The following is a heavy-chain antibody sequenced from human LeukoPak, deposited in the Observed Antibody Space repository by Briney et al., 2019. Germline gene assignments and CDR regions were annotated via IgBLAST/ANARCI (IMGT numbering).Heavy chain of an antibody. D-gene: IGHD6-13*01. V-gene: IGHV3-23*01. CDR3: AKTGTPWYYFDY. CDR1: GFTFSSYS. CDR2: ISGSGGST. Sequence: GGSLRLSCAASGFTFSSYSMSWVRQAPGNGLEWVSAISGSGGSTYYADSVKGRFTISRDNSKNTLYLQMSSLRAEDTAVYYCAKTGTPWYYFDYWGQGTLVTVSS. J-gene: IGHJ4*02.